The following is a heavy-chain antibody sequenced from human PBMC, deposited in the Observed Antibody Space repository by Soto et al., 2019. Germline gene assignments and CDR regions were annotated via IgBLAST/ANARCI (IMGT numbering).Heavy chain of an antibody. D-gene: IGHD6-19*01. J-gene: IGHJ6*02. CDR3: ARAPVDYGMDV. CDR2: ISGSTTTI. V-gene: IGHV3-48*02. Sequence: EVQLVESGGGLVQRGGSRRLSCAGSGFTFSSYSVNWVRQAPGKGLEWISYISGSTTTIYYAETVKGRFTVSRDNAKNSLHLQLNSLRDEDTAVYYCARAPVDYGMDVWGQGTTVTVSS. CDR1: GFTFSSYS.